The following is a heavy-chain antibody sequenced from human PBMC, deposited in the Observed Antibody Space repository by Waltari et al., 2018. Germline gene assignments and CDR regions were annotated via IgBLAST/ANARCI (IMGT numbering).Heavy chain of an antibody. Sequence: EVQLVQSGAEVKKPGESLRISCQGSGYSFTSYRISWVRKMPGKGREWMGRFDNIDSNTQNSPSFQDNVTISADKSITTAYLQWSSLKASDTAIYYCTRRGGEGPWGNDVFDIWGQGTMVTVSS. V-gene: IGHV5-10-1*03. CDR3: TRRGGEGPWGNDVFDI. CDR1: GYSFTSYR. CDR2: FDNIDSNT. J-gene: IGHJ3*02. D-gene: IGHD3-16*01.